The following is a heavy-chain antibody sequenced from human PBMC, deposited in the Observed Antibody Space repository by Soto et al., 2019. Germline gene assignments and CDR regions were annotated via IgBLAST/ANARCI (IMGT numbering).Heavy chain of an antibody. J-gene: IGHJ6*02. CDR1: AFTFSPYA. Sequence: GGSLRLSCAASAFTFSPYAMTWVRQAPGKGLEWVSSISGSGGNTNYADSVKGRFTVSRDNSKRTLSLQMNSLTEEDTAIYYCAKGLRRLLRTQYYYGLDVWGRGTTVTVSS. V-gene: IGHV3-23*01. CDR3: AKGLRRLLRTQYYYGLDV. D-gene: IGHD3-16*01. CDR2: ISGSGGNT.